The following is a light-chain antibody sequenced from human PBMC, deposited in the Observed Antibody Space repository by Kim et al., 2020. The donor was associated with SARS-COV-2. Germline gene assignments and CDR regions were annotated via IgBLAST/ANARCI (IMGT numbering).Light chain of an antibody. V-gene: IGKV2-28*01. CDR2: LGS. Sequence: PASISCRSSQSVLHSNGYNYLEWYLQKPGQSPQLLIYLGSNRASGVPDRFSGSGSGTDFTLKISRVEAEDVGIYYCMQALHTPPTFGGGTKVDIK. CDR3: MQALHTPPT. CDR1: QSVLHSNGYNY. J-gene: IGKJ4*01.